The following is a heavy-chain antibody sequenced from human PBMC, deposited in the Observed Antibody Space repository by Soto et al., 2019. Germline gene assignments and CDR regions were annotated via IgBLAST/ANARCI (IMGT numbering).Heavy chain of an antibody. J-gene: IGHJ6*02. D-gene: IGHD3-16*01. CDR3: ARVPSPFDYYYAMDV. CDR1: GFTFSSYNIN. CDR2: IFSSGTT. V-gene: IGHV4-30-4*08. Sequence: LRLSCAASGFTFSSYNINWVRQPPGKGLEWIGYIFSSGTTYYNPSLKSRLTMSLDASQNQFSLKLNSLTDADTAVYFCARVPSPFDYYYAMDVWGQGTTVTVSS.